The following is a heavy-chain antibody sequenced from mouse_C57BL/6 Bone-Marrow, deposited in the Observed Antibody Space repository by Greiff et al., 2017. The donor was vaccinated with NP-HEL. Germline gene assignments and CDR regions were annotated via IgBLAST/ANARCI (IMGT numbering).Heavy chain of an antibody. V-gene: IGHV1-81*01. J-gene: IGHJ3*01. CDR2: IYPRSGNT. D-gene: IGHD1-1*01. Sequence: QVQLQQSGAELARPGASVKLSCKASGYTFTSYGISWVKQRTGQGLAWIGEIYPRSGNTYYNEKFKGKATLTADKSSSTAYMELRSLTSEDSAVYFCARSAPYYYGSSPWFAYWGQGTLVTVSA. CDR1: GYTFTSYG. CDR3: ARSAPYYYGSSPWFAY.